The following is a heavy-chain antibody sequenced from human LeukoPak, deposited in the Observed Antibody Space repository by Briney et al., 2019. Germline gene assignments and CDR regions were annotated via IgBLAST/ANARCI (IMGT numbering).Heavy chain of an antibody. V-gene: IGHV4-34*09. CDR1: GGSFSGYY. D-gene: IGHD2-15*01. CDR3: ARVKVVAATSFYFDY. CDR2: INHSGST. J-gene: IGHJ4*02. Sequence: SETLSLTCAVYGGSFSGYYWSWIRQPPGKGLEWIGEINHSGSTYYNPSLKSRVTISVDTSKNQFSLKLSSVTAADTAVYYCARVKVVAATSFYFDYWGQGTLVTVSS.